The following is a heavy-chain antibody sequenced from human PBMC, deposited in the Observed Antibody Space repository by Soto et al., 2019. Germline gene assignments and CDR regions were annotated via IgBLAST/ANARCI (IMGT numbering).Heavy chain of an antibody. J-gene: IGHJ4*02. V-gene: IGHV3-23*01. D-gene: IGHD3-22*01. CDR3: ARGEDYYDSSGYPSNFDY. Sequence: GGSLRLSCAASGFTFSSYAMSWVRQAPGKGLEWVSAISGSGGSTYYADSVKGRFTISRDNSKNTLYLQMNSLRAEDTAVYYCARGEDYYDSSGYPSNFDYWGQGTLVTVSS. CDR2: ISGSGGST. CDR1: GFTFSSYA.